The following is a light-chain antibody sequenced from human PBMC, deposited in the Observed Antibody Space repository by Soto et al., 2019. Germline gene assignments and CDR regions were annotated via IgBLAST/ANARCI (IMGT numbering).Light chain of an antibody. J-gene: IGLJ1*01. V-gene: IGLV2-14*01. CDR3: SSYTSSSTLYV. CDR2: EVT. Sequence: QSALTQPASVSGSPGQSITISCSGTSGDVGGYNYVSWYQQYPGKAPKLIIYEVTNRPSGVSNRFSGSKSGNTASLTISGLQAEDEADYYCSSYTSSSTLYVFXAGTKLTVL. CDR1: SGDVGGYNY.